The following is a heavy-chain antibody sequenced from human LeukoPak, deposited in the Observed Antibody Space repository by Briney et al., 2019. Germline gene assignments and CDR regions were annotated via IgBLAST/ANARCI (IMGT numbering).Heavy chain of an antibody. J-gene: IGHJ3*02. V-gene: IGHV3-33*01. CDR1: GFTFSSYG. Sequence: GGSLRLSCTASGFTFSSYGMHWVRQAPGKGLEWAAVIWYDGSNKNYAESVKGRFTITRDNAMNTLYLQVNSLRAEDTAVYYCARESVTYAFDIWGQGTMVTVSS. D-gene: IGHD4-17*01. CDR2: IWYDGSNK. CDR3: ARESVTYAFDI.